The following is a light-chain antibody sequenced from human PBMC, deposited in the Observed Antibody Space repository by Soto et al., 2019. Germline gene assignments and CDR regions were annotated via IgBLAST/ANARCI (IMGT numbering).Light chain of an antibody. CDR1: QSVSSSY. J-gene: IGKJ1*01. CDR3: QHYRSSPPAWT. Sequence: DIVLTQSPGTLSLSPGERATLSCRASQSVSSSYLAWYQQTPGQAPRLLIYGASSRATGIPDRFSGSGSGTDFTLTISRREPEDFAVYYCQHYRSSPPAWTFGQGTKVEVK. V-gene: IGKV3-20*01. CDR2: GAS.